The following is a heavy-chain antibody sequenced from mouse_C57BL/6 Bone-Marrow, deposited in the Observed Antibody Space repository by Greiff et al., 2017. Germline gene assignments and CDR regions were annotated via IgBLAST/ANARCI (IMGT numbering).Heavy chain of an antibody. Sequence: QVQLQQSGAELSLPFASLTLSFNSSFYTFTIYGISWVKQRTGQGLEWIGEIYPRSGNTYYNEKFKGKATLTADKSSSTAYMELRSLTSEDSAVYFGAKGGYYGSSFDYWGRGTAPTV. CDR1: FYTFTIYG. V-gene: IGHV1-81*01. CDR3: AKGGYYGSSFDY. CDR2: IYPRSGNT. J-gene: IGHJ2*01. D-gene: IGHD1-1*01.